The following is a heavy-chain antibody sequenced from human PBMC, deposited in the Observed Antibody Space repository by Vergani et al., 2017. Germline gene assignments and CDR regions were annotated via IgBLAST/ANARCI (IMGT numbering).Heavy chain of an antibody. Sequence: QVQLQESGPGLVKPSQTLSLTCTVSGGSISSDGFYWSWIRQPPGKGLDWIGYIYHSGSTYYNPSLKSRLTMSVDTSKNQFSLNMSSVTADDTAVYYCARDGLRYFDWRGWYFDLWGRGTLVTVSS. CDR3: ARDGLRYFDWRGWYFDL. J-gene: IGHJ2*01. V-gene: IGHV4-30-4*08. D-gene: IGHD3-9*01. CDR2: IYHSGST. CDR1: GGSISSDGFY.